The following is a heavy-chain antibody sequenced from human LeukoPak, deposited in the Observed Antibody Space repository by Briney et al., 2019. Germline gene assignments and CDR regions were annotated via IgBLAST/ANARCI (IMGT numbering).Heavy chain of an antibody. CDR1: GGSISSADYY. V-gene: IGHV4-30-2*01. Sequence: SETLSLTCTVSGGSISSADYYWSWIRQPPGKGLEWIGYIYHSGSTYYNPSLKSRVTISVDRSKNQFSLKLSSVTAADTAVYYCASGAVAGPRHAFDIWGQGTMVTVSS. D-gene: IGHD6-19*01. CDR2: IYHSGST. J-gene: IGHJ3*02. CDR3: ASGAVAGPRHAFDI.